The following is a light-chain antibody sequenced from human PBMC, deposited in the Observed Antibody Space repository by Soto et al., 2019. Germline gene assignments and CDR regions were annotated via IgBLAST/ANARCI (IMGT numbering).Light chain of an antibody. CDR2: GAS. CDR3: QQYNNWRT. J-gene: IGKJ1*01. V-gene: IGKV3-15*01. Sequence: EIVLTQSPATLSLSPGERATLSCRASQSVSSNLAWYQQKPGQAPRLLIYGASTRATGIPARFSGSGSGTEFTLTISSLQSEDFAVYYCQQYNNWRTFGQGTKVAIK. CDR1: QSVSSN.